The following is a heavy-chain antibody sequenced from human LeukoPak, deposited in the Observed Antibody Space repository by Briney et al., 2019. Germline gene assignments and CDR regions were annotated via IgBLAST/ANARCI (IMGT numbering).Heavy chain of an antibody. D-gene: IGHD3-22*01. CDR3: ASGSAYYYDSSGYYSTHNFDY. Sequence: PGGSLRLSCAASGFTFSSYSMNWVRQAPGKGLEWVSSISSSSSYIYYADSVKGRFTIPRDNAKNSLYLQMNSLRAEDTAVYYCASGSAYYYDSSGYYSTHNFDYWGQGTLVTVSS. CDR2: ISSSSSYI. CDR1: GFTFSSYS. J-gene: IGHJ4*02. V-gene: IGHV3-21*01.